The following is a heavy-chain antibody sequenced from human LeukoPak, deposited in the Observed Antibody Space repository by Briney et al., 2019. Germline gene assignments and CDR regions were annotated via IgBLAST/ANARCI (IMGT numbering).Heavy chain of an antibody. CDR1: GFTFTSSA. V-gene: IGHV1-58*02. Sequence: SVKVSCKASGFTFTSSAMQWVRQARGQRLEWIGWIVVGSGNTNYAQKFQERVTITRDMSTSTAYMELSSLRSEDTAVYHCAATNYDFWSGMSGFDPWGQGTLVTVSS. D-gene: IGHD3-3*01. CDR3: AATNYDFWSGMSGFDP. CDR2: IVVGSGNT. J-gene: IGHJ5*02.